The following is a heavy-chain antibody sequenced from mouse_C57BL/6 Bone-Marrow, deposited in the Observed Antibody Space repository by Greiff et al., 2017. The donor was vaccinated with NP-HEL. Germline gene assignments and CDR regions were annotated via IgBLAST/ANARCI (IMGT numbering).Heavy chain of an antibody. CDR1: GYSFTGYY. CDR2: INPSTGGT. V-gene: IGHV1-42*01. CDR3: ARNYDYVWFAY. J-gene: IGHJ3*01. D-gene: IGHD2-4*01. Sequence: VQLQQSGPELVKPGASVKISCKASGYSFTGYYMNWVKQSPEKSLEWIGEINPSTGGTTYNQKFKAKATLTVDKSSSTAYMRLKSLTSEDSAVYYCARNYDYVWFAYWGQGTLVTVSA.